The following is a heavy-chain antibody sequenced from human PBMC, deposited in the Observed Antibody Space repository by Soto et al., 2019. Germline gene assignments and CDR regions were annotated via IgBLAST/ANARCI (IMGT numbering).Heavy chain of an antibody. CDR1: GGSFSGYY. J-gene: IGHJ6*02. CDR2: INHSGST. D-gene: IGHD3-3*01. Sequence: SETLSLTCAVYGGSFSGYYWSWIRQPPGKGLEWIGEINHSGSTNYNPSPKSRVTISVDTSKNQFSLKLSSVTAADTAVYYCARGPTIFGVVIISYGMDVWGQGTTVTVSS. V-gene: IGHV4-34*01. CDR3: ARGPTIFGVVIISYGMDV.